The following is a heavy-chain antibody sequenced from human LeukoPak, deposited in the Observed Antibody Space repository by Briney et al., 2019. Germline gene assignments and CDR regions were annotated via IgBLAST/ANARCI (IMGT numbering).Heavy chain of an antibody. CDR2: IYHTGSA. Sequence: SETLSLTCSVSGYSFASGHYWGWIRQPPGKGLEWIANIYHTGSAHYNPSLKSRVTISVDTSTNQFSLKLSSVTAADTAVYYCARYCTSTTCILRGFDYWGQGTLVTVSS. J-gene: IGHJ4*02. CDR3: ARYCTSTTCILRGFDY. CDR1: GYSFASGHY. D-gene: IGHD2-2*01. V-gene: IGHV4-38-2*01.